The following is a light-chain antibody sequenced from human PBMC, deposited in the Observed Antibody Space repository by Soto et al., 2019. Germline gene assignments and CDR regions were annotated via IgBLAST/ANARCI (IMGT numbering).Light chain of an antibody. J-gene: IGKJ4*01. V-gene: IGKV1D-12*01. CDR1: QDISTL. CDR3: QQADSFPIT. Sequence: DIQMTQSPSSVSASIGDTVTITCRASQDISTLLAWYQQKPGKAPKLLIYGASTLESGVPSRFSGRGSGTDFTLTISSLQPEDFATYFCQQADSFPITFGGGTKVEIK. CDR2: GAS.